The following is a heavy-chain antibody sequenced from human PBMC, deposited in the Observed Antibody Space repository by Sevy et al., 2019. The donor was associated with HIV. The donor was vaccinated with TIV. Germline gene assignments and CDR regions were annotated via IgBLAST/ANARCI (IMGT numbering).Heavy chain of an antibody. V-gene: IGHV3-23*01. J-gene: IGHJ4*02. CDR3: ATPRRDFYDSTVYNVGSYFEY. CDR2: ISGGGDRT. D-gene: IGHD3-22*01. Sequence: LSLTCAASGFTFRSDAMSWVRQAPGKGLEWVSAISGGGDRTYYADSVKGRFTVSRDNSKNTLYLQMNSLRAEDTAVYFCATPRRDFYDSTVYNVGSYFEYWGQGSLVTVSS. CDR1: GFTFRSDA.